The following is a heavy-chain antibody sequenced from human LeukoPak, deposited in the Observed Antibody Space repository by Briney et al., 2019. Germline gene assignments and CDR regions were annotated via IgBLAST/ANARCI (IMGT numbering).Heavy chain of an antibody. CDR3: ARDVRRIAAPKNWFDP. Sequence: GGSLRLSCAASGFTFSSYSMNWVRQAPGKGLEWVSSISSSSYIYYADSVKGRFTISRDNAKNSLYLQMNSLRAEDTAVYYCARDVRRIAAPKNWFDPWGQGTLVTVSS. J-gene: IGHJ5*02. V-gene: IGHV3-21*04. CDR2: ISSSSYI. CDR1: GFTFSSYS. D-gene: IGHD6-13*01.